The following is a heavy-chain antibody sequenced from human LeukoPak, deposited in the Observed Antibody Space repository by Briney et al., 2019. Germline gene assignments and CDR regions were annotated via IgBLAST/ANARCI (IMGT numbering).Heavy chain of an antibody. D-gene: IGHD1-26*01. CDR1: GYTLTELS. J-gene: IGHJ4*02. CDR2: FDPEDGET. CDR3: ATRIVGASTGDY. V-gene: IGHV1-24*01. Sequence: ASVKVSCKVSGYTLTELSMHWVRQAPGKGLEWMGGFDPEDGETIYAQKFQGRVTITADKSTSTAYMELSSLRSEDTAVYYCATRIVGASTGDYWGQGTLVTVSS.